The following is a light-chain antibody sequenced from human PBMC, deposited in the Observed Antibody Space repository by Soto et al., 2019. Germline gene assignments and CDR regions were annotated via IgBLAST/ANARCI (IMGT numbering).Light chain of an antibody. CDR3: SSYTSSSTLCV. Sequence: QSVLTQPASVSGSPGQSITISCTGTSSDVGGYNYVSWYQQHPGKAPKLMIYDVSNRPSGVSNRFSGSKSGNTASLTISGLQAADEADYYCSSYTSSSTLCVFETG. J-gene: IGLJ1*01. CDR2: DVS. CDR1: SSDVGGYNY. V-gene: IGLV2-14*01.